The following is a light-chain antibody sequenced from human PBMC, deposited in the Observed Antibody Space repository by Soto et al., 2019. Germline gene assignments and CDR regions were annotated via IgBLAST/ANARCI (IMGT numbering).Light chain of an antibody. CDR3: QQYGSSPTT. CDR1: QSVSTSY. CDR2: GAS. V-gene: IGKV3-20*01. J-gene: IGKJ1*01. Sequence: DIVLTQSPGTLSLSPGERATLSCRASQSVSTSYLAWYQQKPGQAPRLLIFGASSRATGIPDRFIGSGSGTDFTLTISRLEPEDFAMYYCQQYGSSPTTFGQGTKVDIK.